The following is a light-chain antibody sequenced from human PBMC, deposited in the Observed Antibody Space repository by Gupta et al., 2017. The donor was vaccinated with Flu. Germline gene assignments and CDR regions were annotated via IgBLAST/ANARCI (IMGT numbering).Light chain of an antibody. CDR3: QQYNNWPRT. CDR2: GAS. Sequence: EIVMTQSLLTLSVSPGERATLSCRASQSVRSNLAWYQQKPGQAPRLLIYGASTRAGDIPVRFSGSGSGTEFTLTITSLQSEDFAVYYCQQYNNWPRTFGPGTKVDIK. V-gene: IGKV3-15*01. J-gene: IGKJ3*01. CDR1: QSVRSN.